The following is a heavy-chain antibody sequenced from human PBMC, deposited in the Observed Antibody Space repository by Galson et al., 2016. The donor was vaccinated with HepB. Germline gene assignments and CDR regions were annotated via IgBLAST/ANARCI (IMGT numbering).Heavy chain of an antibody. CDR3: ASSRWLQFFDY. CDR1: GDSINSRGYY. J-gene: IGHJ4*02. V-gene: IGHV4-39*01. CDR2: IYYSGST. Sequence: SETLSLTCTVSGDSINSRGYYWGWIRQPPGKGLEWIGSIYYSGSTYYNPSLRRRVTISVDTSKNQFSLKLTSVTAADTAVYSCASSRWLQFFDYWGQGTLVTVSS. D-gene: IGHD5-24*01.